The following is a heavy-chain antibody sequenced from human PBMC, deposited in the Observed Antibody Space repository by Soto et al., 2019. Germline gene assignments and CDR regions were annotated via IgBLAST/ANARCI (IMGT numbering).Heavy chain of an antibody. CDR2: IYYSGST. CDR3: ARVFAWGRAVVSTPLDYYGMDV. D-gene: IGHD3-22*01. V-gene: IGHV4-31*03. Sequence: SETLSLTCTVTGGSISSGGYYWSWIRQHPGKGLEWIGYIYYSGSTYYNPSLKSRDTISVDTPKNQFSLKLSSVTAADSAVYYCARVFAWGRAVVSTPLDYYGMDVWGQGTTVTAP. CDR1: GGSISSGGYY. J-gene: IGHJ6*02.